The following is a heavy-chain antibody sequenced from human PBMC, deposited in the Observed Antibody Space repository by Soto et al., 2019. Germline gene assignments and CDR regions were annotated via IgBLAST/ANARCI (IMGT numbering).Heavy chain of an antibody. V-gene: IGHV1-2*04. CDR2: INPNSGGT. CDR1: GYTFTGYY. Sequence: GASVKVSCKASGYTFTGYYMHWVRQAPGRGLEWMGWINPNSGGTNYAQKFQGWVTMTRDTSISTAYMELSRLRSDDTAVYYCAREGLITIVRGATRHYYGLDVWGQGTTVTVSS. J-gene: IGHJ6*02. D-gene: IGHD3-10*01. CDR3: AREGLITIVRGATRHYYGLDV.